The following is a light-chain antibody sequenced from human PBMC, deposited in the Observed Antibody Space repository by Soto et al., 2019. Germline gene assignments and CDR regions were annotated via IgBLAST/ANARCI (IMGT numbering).Light chain of an antibody. CDR3: AAWDDSLSAHYV. CDR1: SSSIGSNY. CDR2: RNN. J-gene: IGLJ1*01. Sequence: QSVLTQPPSASGTPGQRVTISCSGSSSSIGSNYVYWYQQLPGTAPKLLIYRNNQRPSGVPDRFSGSKSGTSASLAISGLRSEDEADYYCAAWDDSLSAHYVFGTGTKLTVL. V-gene: IGLV1-47*01.